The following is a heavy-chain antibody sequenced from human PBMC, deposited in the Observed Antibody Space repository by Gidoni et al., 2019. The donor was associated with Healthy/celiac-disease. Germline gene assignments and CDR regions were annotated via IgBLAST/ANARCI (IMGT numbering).Heavy chain of an antibody. D-gene: IGHD1-20*01. CDR2: ISYDGSNK. CDR3: ARDFLNWNYYYYYGMDV. V-gene: IGHV3-30-3*01. Sequence: QVQLVESGGGVVQPGRSLRLACAASGFTFSSYAMHGVRQAPGKGLEWVAVISYDGSNKYYADSVKGRFTISRDNAKNTLYLQMNSLRAEDTAVYYCARDFLNWNYYYYYGMDVWGQGTTVTVSS. CDR1: GFTFSSYA. J-gene: IGHJ6*02.